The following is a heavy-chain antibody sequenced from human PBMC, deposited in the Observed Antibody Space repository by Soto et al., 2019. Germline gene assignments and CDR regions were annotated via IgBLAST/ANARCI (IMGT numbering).Heavy chain of an antibody. CDR2: INYNGGT. CDR1: GDSVTSGW. Sequence: QVQLQESGPGLVNPSGTLSLTCAVSGDSVTSGWWSWVRQPPGRGLEGIGQINYNGGTDYYASLRGRVTVSVDKTRNYWSPRVTSVTAADTAVYYCISHGPYCMDVWGKVTTVTVSS. CDR3: ISHGPYCMDV. V-gene: IGHV4-4*02. J-gene: IGHJ6*03.